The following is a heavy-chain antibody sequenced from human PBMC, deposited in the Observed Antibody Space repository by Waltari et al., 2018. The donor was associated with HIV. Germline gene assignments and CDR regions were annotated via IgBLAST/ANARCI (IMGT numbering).Heavy chain of an antibody. CDR1: GGYISSITYY. CDR2: VPYSGST. CDR3: ATYSDFWSGYSERHSYEYGINV. V-gene: IGHV4-39*01. D-gene: IGHD3-3*01. J-gene: IGHJ6*02. Sequence: QLQLQESGPGLVKPSATLSLTCTVSGGYISSITYYWGWLRQPPGKGLEWIGSVPYSGSTYYNPSLKSRVTISVDTSKNQFSLKLNSVTAADTAVYYCATYSDFWSGYSERHSYEYGINVWGQGTTVTVSS.